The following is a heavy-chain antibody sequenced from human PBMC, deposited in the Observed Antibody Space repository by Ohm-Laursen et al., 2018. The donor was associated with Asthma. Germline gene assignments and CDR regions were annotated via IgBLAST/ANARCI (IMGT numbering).Heavy chain of an antibody. V-gene: IGHV4-39*07. CDR1: GGSISSDIDY. J-gene: IGHJ4*02. D-gene: IGHD3-22*01. CDR2: IYHSGST. CDR3: ARVCYDSSGYYESYFDY. Sequence: PSQTLPLTCTVSGGSISSDIDYWSWIPQPPGKGLEWIGEIYHSGSTNYNPSLKSRVTISVDKSKNQFSLKLSSVTAADAAVYYCARVCYDSSGYYESYFDYWGQGTLVTVSS.